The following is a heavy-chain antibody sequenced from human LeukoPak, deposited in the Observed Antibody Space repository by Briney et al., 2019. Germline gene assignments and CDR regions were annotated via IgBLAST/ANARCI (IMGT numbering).Heavy chain of an antibody. Sequence: ASVKVSCKASSYTFTRYGITWVRQGPGQGLEWMGWISAYNGHTQSAQKVQGRVTMTTDTSTNTAYMELRSLRSDDTAVYYCARDGWSLDSWRDYYNGYWGQGTLVTVSS. CDR2: ISAYNGHT. CDR1: SYTFTRYG. V-gene: IGHV1-18*01. D-gene: IGHD3-3*01. CDR3: ARDGWSLDSWRDYYNGY. J-gene: IGHJ4*02.